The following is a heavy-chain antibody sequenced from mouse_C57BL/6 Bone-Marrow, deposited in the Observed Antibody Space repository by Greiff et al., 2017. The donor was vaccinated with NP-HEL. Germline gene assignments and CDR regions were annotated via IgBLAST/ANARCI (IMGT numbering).Heavy chain of an antibody. CDR2: IHPNSGST. CDR3: ARRKNYYAMDY. Sequence: QVQLQQPGAELVKPGASVKLSCKASGYTFTSYWMHWVKQRPGQGLEWIGMIHPNSGSTNYNEKFKGKATLTVDKSSSTAYMQLSSLTSEDSAVYYCARRKNYYAMDYWGQGTSVTVSS. J-gene: IGHJ4*01. CDR1: GYTFTSYW. V-gene: IGHV1-64*01.